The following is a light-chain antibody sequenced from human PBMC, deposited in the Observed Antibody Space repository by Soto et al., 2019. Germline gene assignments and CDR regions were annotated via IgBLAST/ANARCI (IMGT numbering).Light chain of an antibody. CDR1: QSISGW. Sequence: DIRIFQAPYTVSASVGVSLAITRLASQSISGWLAWYQQKPGKAPKLLIYDASSLESGVPSRFSGSGSGTEFTVTITRLQPDDCAAYYSQQANTFPIPFGEGTRLEIK. CDR2: DAS. CDR3: QQANTFPIP. V-gene: IGKV1-5*01. J-gene: IGKJ5*01.